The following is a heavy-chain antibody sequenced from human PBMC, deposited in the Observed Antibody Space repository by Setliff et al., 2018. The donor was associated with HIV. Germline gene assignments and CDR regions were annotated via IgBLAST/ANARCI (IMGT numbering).Heavy chain of an antibody. CDR1: SGFISGRSYY. J-gene: IGHJ5*02. V-gene: IGHV4-39*01. Sequence: SETLSLTCTVSSGFISGRSYYWGWIRQPPGKGLEWIGSIYYSGSTYYNPSLKSRVTISVDTSKNQFSLNLTSVTAADTAVYYCATYADRESNRFDPWGQGILVTVSS. CDR3: ATYADRESNRFDP. D-gene: IGHD3-10*01. CDR2: IYYSGST.